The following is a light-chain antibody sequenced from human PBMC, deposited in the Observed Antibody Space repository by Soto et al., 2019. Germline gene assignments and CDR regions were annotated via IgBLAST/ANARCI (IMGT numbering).Light chain of an antibody. CDR2: GNS. Sequence: QSALTQPPSGSGAPGQRVTISCTGSSSNIGAGYDVHWYQQLPGTAPKLLIYGNSNRPSGVPDRFSGSKSGTSASLAITGLQAEDEADYYCQSYASSLSGPGDVFGTGTKVTIL. J-gene: IGLJ1*01. CDR1: SSNIGAGYD. CDR3: QSYASSLSGPGDV. V-gene: IGLV1-40*01.